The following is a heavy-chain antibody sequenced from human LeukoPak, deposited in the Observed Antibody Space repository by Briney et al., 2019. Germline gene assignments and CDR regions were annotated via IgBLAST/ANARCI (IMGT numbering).Heavy chain of an antibody. J-gene: IGHJ4*02. Sequence: GGSLRLSCAASGLTFSDSYMSWIRQAPGKGLEWISYISSAGTTIYYADSLKGRFTISRDNAKNSLFLQMNSLRAEDTAVYYCATGKLGMRDYWGQGTLVTVSS. CDR2: ISSAGTTI. CDR3: ATGKLGMRDY. V-gene: IGHV3-11*01. CDR1: GLTFSDSY. D-gene: IGHD7-27*01.